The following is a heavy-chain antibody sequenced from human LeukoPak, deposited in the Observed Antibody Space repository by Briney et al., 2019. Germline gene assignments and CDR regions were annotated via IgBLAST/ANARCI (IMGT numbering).Heavy chain of an antibody. V-gene: IGHV3-7*01. CDR2: IKNDGSEE. Sequence: PGGSLRLSCAASGFTFSSYWMRSVRQAPGKGLEGVANIKNDGSEEYYVDSVKGRFTISRDNAKNSLFLQMNSLTVEDTAVYYRARAIRGSAVDTGDRWGQGTLVTVSS. J-gene: IGHJ4*02. CDR3: ARAIRGSAVDTGDR. D-gene: IGHD3-10*01. CDR1: GFTFSSYW.